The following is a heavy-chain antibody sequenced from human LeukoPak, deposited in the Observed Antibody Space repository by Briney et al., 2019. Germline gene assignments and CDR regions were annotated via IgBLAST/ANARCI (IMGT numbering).Heavy chain of an antibody. D-gene: IGHD6-13*01. Sequence: GGSLRLSCAASGFTFSSYSMHWVRQAPGKGLEWVSYISSSSSTIYYADSVKGRFTISRDNAKNSLYLQMNSLRAEDTAVYYCAVSSSRPPGYFDYWGQGTLVTVSS. V-gene: IGHV3-48*01. CDR2: ISSSSSTI. CDR1: GFTFSSYS. CDR3: AVSSSRPPGYFDY. J-gene: IGHJ4*02.